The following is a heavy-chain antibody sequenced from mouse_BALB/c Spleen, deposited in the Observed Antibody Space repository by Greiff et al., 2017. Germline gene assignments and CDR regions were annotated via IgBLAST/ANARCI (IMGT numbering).Heavy chain of an antibody. J-gene: IGHJ4*01. Sequence: LQQPGSELVRPGASVKLSCKASGYTFTSYWMYWVKQRPGQGLEWIGNIYPGSGSTNYDKKFKSKATLTVDKSSSTAYMQLSSLTSEDSAVYYCTRLIGYYAMDYWGQGTSVTVSS. V-gene: IGHV1S22*01. D-gene: IGHD2-14*01. CDR2: IYPGSGST. CDR1: GYTFTSYW. CDR3: TRLIGYYAMDY.